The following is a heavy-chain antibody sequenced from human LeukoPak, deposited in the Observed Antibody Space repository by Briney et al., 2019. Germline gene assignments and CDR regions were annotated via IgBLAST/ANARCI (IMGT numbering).Heavy chain of an antibody. Sequence: SETLSLTCTVSGGSISGSYWSWIRQPPGKGLEWIGYIYYTGSTNYNPSLMSRVTLSVDTSKKQFSLKVISVTAADTAVYYCASRIAAAASSWFDPWGQGTLVTVSS. V-gene: IGHV4-59*01. J-gene: IGHJ5*02. CDR3: ASRIAAAASSWFDP. CDR1: GGSISGSY. D-gene: IGHD6-13*01. CDR2: IYYTGST.